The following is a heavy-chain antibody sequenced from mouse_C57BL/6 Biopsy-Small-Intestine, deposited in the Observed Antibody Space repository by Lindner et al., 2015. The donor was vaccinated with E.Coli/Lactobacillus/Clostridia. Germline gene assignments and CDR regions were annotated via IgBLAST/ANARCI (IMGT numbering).Heavy chain of an antibody. CDR2: IIPMFGTA. Sequence: SVKVSCKASGGTFSSYAISWVRQAPGQGLEWMGGIIPMFGTANYAQKFQGRVTITADESTSTAYMELSSLRSEDTAVYYCARGYDYLWGSYRPIEDYWGQGTLVTVSS. J-gene: IGHJ4*01. V-gene: IGHV1-81*01. CDR3: ARGYDYLWGSYRPIEDY. D-gene: IGHD2-4*01. CDR1: GGTFSSYA.